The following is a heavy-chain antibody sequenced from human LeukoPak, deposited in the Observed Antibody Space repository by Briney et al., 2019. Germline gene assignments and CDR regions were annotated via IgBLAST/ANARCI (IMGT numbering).Heavy chain of an antibody. D-gene: IGHD3-10*01. V-gene: IGHV3-23*01. J-gene: IGHJ4*02. CDR1: GFTFSSFA. CDR3: AKDLWFRDFSLDY. Sequence: PGGSLRLSCAASGFTFSSFAMSWVRQAPGKGLEWVSAISGSGGSTYYADSVKGRFTISRDNSKNTLYLQMHSLRAEDTAVYYCAKDLWFRDFSLDYWGQGTLVTVSS. CDR2: ISGSGGST.